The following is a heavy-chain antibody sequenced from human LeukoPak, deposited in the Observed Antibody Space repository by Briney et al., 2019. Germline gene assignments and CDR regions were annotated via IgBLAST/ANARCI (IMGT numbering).Heavy chain of an antibody. Sequence: ASVKVSRKASGGTFSSYAISWVRQAPGQGLEWMGGIIPIFGTANYAQKFQGRVTITADESTSTAYMELSSLRSEDTAVYYCARQHSTYYYDSSGYYLRDWGQGTLVTVSS. D-gene: IGHD3-22*01. CDR1: GGTFSSYA. J-gene: IGHJ4*02. CDR2: IIPIFGTA. V-gene: IGHV1-69*13. CDR3: ARQHSTYYYDSSGYYLRD.